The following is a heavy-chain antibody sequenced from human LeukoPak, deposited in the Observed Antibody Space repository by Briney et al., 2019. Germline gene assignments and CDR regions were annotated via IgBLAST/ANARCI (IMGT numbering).Heavy chain of an antibody. D-gene: IGHD2-15*01. CDR2: IKQDGSEK. J-gene: IGHJ4*02. CDR3: ARAGVLFGRDY. V-gene: IGHV3-7*03. CDR1: GFRLSSYW. Sequence: GGSLRLSCAASGFRLSSYWMSWVRQAPGKGPEWVANIKQDGSEKSYVASVKGRFTISRDNAKNSLYLQMNSLRAEDTAVYYCARAGVLFGRDYWGQGTLVTVSS.